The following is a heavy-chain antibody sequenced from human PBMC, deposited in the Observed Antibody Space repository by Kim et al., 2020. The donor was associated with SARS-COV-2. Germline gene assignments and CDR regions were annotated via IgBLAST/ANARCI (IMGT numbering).Heavy chain of an antibody. J-gene: IGHJ2*01. Sequence: SETLSLTCTVSGGSISSYYWSWIRQPPGKGLEWIGYIYYSGSTNYNPSLKSRVTISVDTSKNQFSLKLSSVTAADTAVYYCARHLPQLEWSYWYFDLWGRGTLVTVSS. V-gene: IGHV4-59*13. D-gene: IGHD3-3*01. CDR1: GGSISSYY. CDR2: IYYSGST. CDR3: ARHLPQLEWSYWYFDL.